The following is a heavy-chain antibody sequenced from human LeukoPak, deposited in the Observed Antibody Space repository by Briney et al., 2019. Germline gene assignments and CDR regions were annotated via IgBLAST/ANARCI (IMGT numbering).Heavy chain of an antibody. CDR2: IIPIFGTA. Sequence: ASVKVSCKASGGTFISYAISWVRQAPGQGLEWMGGIIPIFGTANYAQKFQGRVTITTDESTSTAYMELSSLRSEDTAVYYCARELGSSWYGTFDYWGQGTLVTVSS. CDR3: ARELGSSWYGTFDY. V-gene: IGHV1-69*05. D-gene: IGHD6-13*01. J-gene: IGHJ4*02. CDR1: GGTFISYA.